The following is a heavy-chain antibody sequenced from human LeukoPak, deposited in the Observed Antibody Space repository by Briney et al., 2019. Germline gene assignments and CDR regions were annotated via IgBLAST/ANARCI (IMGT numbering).Heavy chain of an antibody. Sequence: SETLSLTCAVYGGSFSGYYWSWMRQSPGKGLEWVGSLYYGGGTNYSPSLKSRVTISVDTSKNRFSLNLNSVTAADTAVYYCARRSFGYTETHRGPNFFDFWGQGTLVTVSS. CDR1: GGSFSGYY. V-gene: IGHV4-59*01. CDR2: LYYGGGT. D-gene: IGHD5-24*01. CDR3: ARRSFGYTETHRGPNFFDF. J-gene: IGHJ4*02.